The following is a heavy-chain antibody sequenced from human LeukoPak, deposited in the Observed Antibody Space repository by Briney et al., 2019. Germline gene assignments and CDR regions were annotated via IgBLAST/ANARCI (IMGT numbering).Heavy chain of an antibody. CDR1: GFTFSDYY. CDR2: ISVSGGST. Sequence: PGGSLRLSCAASGFTFSDYYMSWIRQAPGKGLEWVSTISVSGGSTYYADSVKGRFTISRDNSKNTLYLQMNSLRAEDTAVYYCARDRYYDSSEIYFQHWGQGTLVTVSS. J-gene: IGHJ1*01. D-gene: IGHD3-22*01. CDR3: ARDRYYDSSEIYFQH. V-gene: IGHV3-23*01.